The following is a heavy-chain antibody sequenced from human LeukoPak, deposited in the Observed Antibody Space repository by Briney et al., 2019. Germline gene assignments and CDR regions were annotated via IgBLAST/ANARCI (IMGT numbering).Heavy chain of an antibody. V-gene: IGHV3-66*01. J-gene: IGHJ3*02. Sequence: GGSLRLPCAASKFTISSNYMNWVRQAPGKGLEWVSVISSGGSTYYADSVKGRFTISRDNSKNTLYLQMNSLRAEDTAVYYCARTSTNNSGGGDAFDIWGQGTMVTVSS. CDR1: KFTISSNY. D-gene: IGHD3-22*01. CDR3: ARTSTNNSGGGDAFDI. CDR2: ISSGGST.